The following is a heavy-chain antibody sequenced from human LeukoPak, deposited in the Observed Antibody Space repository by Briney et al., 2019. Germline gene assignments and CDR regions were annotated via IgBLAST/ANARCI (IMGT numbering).Heavy chain of an antibody. V-gene: IGHV1-46*01. CDR2: IRPIGDST. J-gene: IGHJ3*02. D-gene: IGHD2-21*02. CDR3: ARDVPYCGGDCHDAFDI. CDR1: GGTFSSYA. Sequence: ASVKVSCKASGGTFSSYAISWVRQAPGLGLEWMGIIRPIGDSTTYAQKFQGRVTMTRDMSTSTVYMELSSLRSEDTAVYYCARDVPYCGGDCHDAFDIWGQGTMVTVSS.